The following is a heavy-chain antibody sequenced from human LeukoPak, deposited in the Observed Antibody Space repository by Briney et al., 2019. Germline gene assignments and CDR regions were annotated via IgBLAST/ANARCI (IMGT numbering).Heavy chain of an antibody. J-gene: IGHJ3*01. CDR2: IYYSGST. D-gene: IGHD3-10*01. CDR3: ARSATFGPDAFYF. Sequence: KPSETLSLTCTVSGGSISSYFWSWIRQPPGKGLEWIAYIYYSGSTNYNPSLKSRVTISVDTSKNQFSLKLSSVTAADTAVYYCARSATFGPDAFYFWGQGTMVTVSS. CDR1: GGSISSYF. V-gene: IGHV4-59*01.